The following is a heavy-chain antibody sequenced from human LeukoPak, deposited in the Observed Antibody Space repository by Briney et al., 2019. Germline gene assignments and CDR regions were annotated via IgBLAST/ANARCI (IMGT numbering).Heavy chain of an antibody. D-gene: IGHD3-10*01. CDR1: GGSLSGYH. CDR3: ARGPRRGFGDSYYYYGMDV. J-gene: IGHJ6*02. Sequence: SETLSLTCAVYGGSLSGYHWSWIRQPPGKGLEYIGEINHSGSTNYNPSLKSRVTISVDTSKNQFSLKLSSVTAADTAVYYCARGPRRGFGDSYYYYGMDVWGQGTTVTVSS. CDR2: INHSGST. V-gene: IGHV4-34*01.